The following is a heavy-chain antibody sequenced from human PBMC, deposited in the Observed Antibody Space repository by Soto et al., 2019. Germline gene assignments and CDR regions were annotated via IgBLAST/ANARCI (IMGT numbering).Heavy chain of an antibody. D-gene: IGHD1-20*01. CDR3: AKATPAPSRYLSYHYPSLDV. V-gene: IGHV5-51*01. CDR1: EYTFTNNW. CDR2: IYPFDSDT. Sequence: GESLKISCQGSEYTFTNNWTAWVRQMPGRGLEWMGLIYPFDSDTRYSPSFQGQVTISADKSINTAYLQGTGLKASDTAIYYCAKATPAPSRYLSYHYPSLDVLGPGATDTASS. J-gene: IGHJ6*02.